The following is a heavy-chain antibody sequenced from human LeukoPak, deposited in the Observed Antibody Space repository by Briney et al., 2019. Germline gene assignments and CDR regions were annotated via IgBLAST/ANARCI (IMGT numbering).Heavy chain of an antibody. V-gene: IGHV3-21*01. CDR3: ARATPPRAAFDY. D-gene: IGHD6-25*01. CDR2: ISGSSSHI. Sequence: GGSLRLSCAASGLTFGSFSMNWVRQAPGKGLEWVASISGSSSHIYYASSVRGRFTVSRDNANNSLQLQMNSLRPDDTAVYYCARATPPRAAFDYWGPGTLVTVSS. CDR1: GLTFGSFS. J-gene: IGHJ4*02.